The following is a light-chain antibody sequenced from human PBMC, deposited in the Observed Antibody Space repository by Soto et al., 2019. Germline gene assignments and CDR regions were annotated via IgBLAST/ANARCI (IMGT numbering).Light chain of an antibody. CDR1: GSNIGAGFD. J-gene: IGLJ2*01. CDR2: GNS. CDR3: QSYDSSLRVAV. Sequence: QSVLTQPPAVSGAPGQRVTITCTGSGSNIGAGFDVHWYQQLPGAAPKLLIYGNSNRPSGVPDRFSDSKSGTSAFLAITGVQAEDEAEYYCQSYDSSLRVAVFGGGTKVTVL. V-gene: IGLV1-40*01.